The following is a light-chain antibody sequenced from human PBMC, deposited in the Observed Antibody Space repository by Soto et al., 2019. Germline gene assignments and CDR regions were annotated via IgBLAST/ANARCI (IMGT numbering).Light chain of an antibody. CDR3: QSYDSSLDVV. Sequence: QSVLTQPPSVSGAPGQRVTISCTGSSSNIGAGYDVHWYQQLPGTAPKLLIYGNSNRPSGVPDRFSGSKSGTSASLAITGLQAEEEADYYRQSYDSSLDVVFGGGTKLTVL. V-gene: IGLV1-40*01. J-gene: IGLJ2*01. CDR1: SSNIGAGYD. CDR2: GNS.